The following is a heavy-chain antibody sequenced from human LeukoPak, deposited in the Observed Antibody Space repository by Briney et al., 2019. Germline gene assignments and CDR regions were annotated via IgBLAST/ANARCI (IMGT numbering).Heavy chain of an antibody. CDR2: IYYSGST. D-gene: IGHD2-2*02. J-gene: IGHJ6*03. V-gene: IGHV4-59*12. CDR3: ARGWYCSSTSCYRPYYYYMDV. Sequence: LETLSLTCTVSGGSISSYYWSWIRQPPGKGLEWIGYIYYSGSTNYNPSLKSRVTISVDTSKNQFSLKLSSVTAADTAVYYCARGWYCSSTSCYRPYYYYMDVWGKGTTVTVSS. CDR1: GGSISSYY.